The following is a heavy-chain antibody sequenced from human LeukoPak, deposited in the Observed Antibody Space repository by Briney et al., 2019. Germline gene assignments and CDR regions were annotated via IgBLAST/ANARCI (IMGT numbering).Heavy chain of an antibody. CDR1: GDSVSSNSAA. CDR2: TYYRSKWYN. J-gene: IGHJ6*02. D-gene: IGHD6-19*01. V-gene: IGHV6-1*01. Sequence: SQTLSLTCAISGDSVSSNSAAWNWIRQSPSRGLEWLRRTYYRSKWYNDYAVSVKSRITINPDTSKNQFSLQLNSVTPEDTAVYYCARDQAGYSSGWYVDYYYYGMDVWGQGTTVTVSS. CDR3: ARDQAGYSSGWYVDYYYYGMDV.